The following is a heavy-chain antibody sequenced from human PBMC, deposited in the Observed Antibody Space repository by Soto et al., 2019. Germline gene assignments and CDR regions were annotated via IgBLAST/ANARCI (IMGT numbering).Heavy chain of an antibody. CDR2: ISHSGST. CDR3: ARDRRYYGSGRSNGMDV. J-gene: IGHJ6*02. D-gene: IGHD3-10*01. Sequence: SETLSLTCVVSGYSISSGYFWGWIRQPPGKGLEWIGTISHSGSTYSNPSLKSRVIISLDTSKNQFSLKLRSVTAADTAVYYCARDRRYYGSGRSNGMDVWGQGTTDTVSS. CDR1: GYSISSGYF. V-gene: IGHV4-38-2*02.